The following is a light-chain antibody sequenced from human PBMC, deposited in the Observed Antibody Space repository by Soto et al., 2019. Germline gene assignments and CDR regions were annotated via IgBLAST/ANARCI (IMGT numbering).Light chain of an antibody. CDR1: SSNIGAGYD. J-gene: IGLJ1*01. V-gene: IGLV1-40*01. CDR3: QSYDNTLSGSRV. Sequence: QSVLTQPPSVSGAPGQTVTISCTGSSSNIGAGYDVQWYQQLPGTVPKLLIYGNTDRPSGVPDRFSGSKSDTSASLAITGLQAEDEADYYCQSYDNTLSGSRVFGTGTQLTVL. CDR2: GNT.